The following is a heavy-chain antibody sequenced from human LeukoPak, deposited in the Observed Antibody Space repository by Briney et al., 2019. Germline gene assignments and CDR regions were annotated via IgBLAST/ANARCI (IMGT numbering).Heavy chain of an antibody. Sequence: PGVSLRLSCAASGFTFTDFYMSWIRQAPGKGLEWVSYISISGTTIYYADSVKGRFTISRDNSKNTLYLQMNSLRAEDTAVYYCASTWGRGDAFDIWGQGTMVTVSS. CDR1: GFTFTDFY. J-gene: IGHJ3*02. D-gene: IGHD7-27*01. CDR2: ISISGTTI. CDR3: ASTWGRGDAFDI. V-gene: IGHV3-11*04.